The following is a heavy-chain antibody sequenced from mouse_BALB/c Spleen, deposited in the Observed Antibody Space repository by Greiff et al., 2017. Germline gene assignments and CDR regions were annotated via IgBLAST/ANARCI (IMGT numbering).Heavy chain of an antibody. CDR3: ARDDYGSSAFAY. J-gene: IGHJ3*01. CDR2: IRNKANGYTT. CDR1: GFTFTAYY. V-gene: IGHV7-3*02. Sequence: EVKLMESGGGLVQPGGSLRLSCATSGFTFTAYYMSWVRQPPGKALEWLGFIRNKANGYTTEYSASVKGRFTISRDNSQSILYLQMNTLRAEDSATYYCARDDYGSSAFAYWGQGTLVTVSA. D-gene: IGHD1-1*01.